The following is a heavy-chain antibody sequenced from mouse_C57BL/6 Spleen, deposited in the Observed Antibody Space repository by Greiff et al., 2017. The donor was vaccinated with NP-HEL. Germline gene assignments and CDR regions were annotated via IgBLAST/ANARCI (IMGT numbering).Heavy chain of an antibody. CDR3: ARDNYAMDY. J-gene: IGHJ4*01. Sequence: EVQGVESGGGLVKPGGSLKLSCAASGFTFSSYAMSWVRQTPEKRLEWVATISDGGSYTYYPDNVKGRFTISRDNAKNNLYLQMSHLKSEDTAMYYCARDNYAMDYSGQGTSVTVSS. CDR1: GFTFSSYA. V-gene: IGHV5-4*01. CDR2: ISDGGSYT.